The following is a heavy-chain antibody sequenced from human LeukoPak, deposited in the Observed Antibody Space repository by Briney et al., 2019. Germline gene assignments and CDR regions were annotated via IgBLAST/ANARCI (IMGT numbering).Heavy chain of an antibody. CDR3: AKDLSWSF. D-gene: IGHD6-13*01. CDR1: GFTFSSYS. CDR2: IHYDGGNK. V-gene: IGHV3-30*02. Sequence: PGGSLRLSCAASGFTFSSYSMNWVRQAPGKGLEWVAYIHYDGGNKDYADSVKGRFTISRDNSKNTLYLQMNSLRGEDTAVYYCAKDLSWSFWGQGTLVTVSS. J-gene: IGHJ4*02.